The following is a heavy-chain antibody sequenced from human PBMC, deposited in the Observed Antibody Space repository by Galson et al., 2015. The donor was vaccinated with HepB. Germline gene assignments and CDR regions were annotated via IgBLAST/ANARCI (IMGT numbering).Heavy chain of an antibody. CDR2: TSPYNRDT. CDR3: ARGALAGVVGGIQNNYFDP. V-gene: IGHV1-18*01. D-gene: IGHD2-15*01. J-gene: IGHJ5*02. CDR1: GYSFSSYS. Sequence: SVKVSCKASGYSFSSYSITWVRQAPGQGLEWMGWTSPYNRDTHYARKVQGRVTMTTDTFTSTAYMELRSLRSDDTAVYYCARGALAGVVGGIQNNYFDPWGQGTLVTVSS.